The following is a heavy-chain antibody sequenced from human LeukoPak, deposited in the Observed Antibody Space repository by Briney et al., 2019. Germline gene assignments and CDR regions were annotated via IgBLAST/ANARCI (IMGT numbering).Heavy chain of an antibody. CDR3: ARDNWDIVVVPAANSHYYYYYMDV. V-gene: IGHV4-59*01. J-gene: IGHJ6*03. CDR1: GGSISSYY. CDR2: IYYSGST. D-gene: IGHD2-2*01. Sequence: SETLSLTCTVSGGSISSYYLSWIRQPPGKGLEWIGYIYYSGSTNYNPSLKSRVTISVDTSKNQFSLKLSSVTAADTAVYYCARDNWDIVVVPAANSHYYYYYMDVWGKGTTVTVSS.